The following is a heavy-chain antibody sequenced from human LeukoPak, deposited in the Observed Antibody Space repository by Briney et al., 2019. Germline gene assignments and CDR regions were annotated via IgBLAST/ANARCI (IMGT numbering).Heavy chain of an antibody. D-gene: IGHD1-1*01. CDR3: ARGSQANWNDFGWFDP. Sequence: GASVKVSCKASGYTFTGHFMHWVRQTPGQGLEWVGWISPNNGVTNYAVRFQGRVSITSDTSSSTAYMELSRLRPADTAVYYCARGSQANWNDFGWFDPWGQGTLVTVSS. J-gene: IGHJ5*02. CDR2: ISPNNGVT. CDR1: GYTFTGHF. V-gene: IGHV1-2*02.